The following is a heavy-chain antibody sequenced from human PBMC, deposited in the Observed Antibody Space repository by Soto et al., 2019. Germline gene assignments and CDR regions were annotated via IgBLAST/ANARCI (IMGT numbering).Heavy chain of an antibody. CDR1: SGSFSTYY. Sequence: PSETLSLTCAVDSGSFSTYYCSWTRQPPGKGLEWIGEIHPSGDTDYNPSLSNRVTISLDTSKNQFSLKLTSVTAADTAVYYCARRFDDYEYFHHWGQGTLVTVSS. D-gene: IGHD4-17*01. CDR3: ARRFDDYEYFHH. V-gene: IGHV4-34*01. J-gene: IGHJ1*01. CDR2: IHPSGDT.